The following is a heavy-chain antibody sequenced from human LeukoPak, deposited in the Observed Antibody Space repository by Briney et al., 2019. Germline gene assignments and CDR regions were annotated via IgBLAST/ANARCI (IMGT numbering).Heavy chain of an antibody. CDR1: GGSFSGYY. Sequence: PSETLSLTCAVYGGSFSGYYWSRIRQPPGKGLEWIGEINHSGSTNYNPSLKSRVTISVDTSKNQFSLKLSSVTAADTAVYYCARGGVAAAGMHHYYYGMDVWGQGTTVTVSS. D-gene: IGHD6-13*01. CDR2: INHSGST. V-gene: IGHV4-34*01. J-gene: IGHJ6*02. CDR3: ARGGVAAAGMHHYYYGMDV.